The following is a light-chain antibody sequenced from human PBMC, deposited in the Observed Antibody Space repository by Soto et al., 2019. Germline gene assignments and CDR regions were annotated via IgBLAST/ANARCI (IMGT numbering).Light chain of an antibody. CDR3: QQSVSTPIYS. CDR2: AAS. Sequence: DIQMTQSPSSLSASVGDRVTITCRASQNLDNYLNWYQQKPGKAPNLLIYAASRLQSGVPSRFAGSGSVTHFTLTITSLQPEDVGTYFCQQSVSTPIYSFGQGTKVEMK. V-gene: IGKV1-39*01. CDR1: QNLDNY. J-gene: IGKJ2*03.